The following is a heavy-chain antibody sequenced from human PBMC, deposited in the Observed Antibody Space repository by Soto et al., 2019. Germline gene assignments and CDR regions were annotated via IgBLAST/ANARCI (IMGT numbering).Heavy chain of an antibody. CDR3: AKPLSGYYGSLFGFDY. Sequence: GGSLRLSCAASGFTFSSYAMSWVRQAPGKGLEWVSAISGSGGSTYYADSVKGRFTISRDNSKNTLYLQMNSLRAEDTAVYYWAKPLSGYYGSLFGFDYWGQGTLVTVSS. CDR2: ISGSGGST. CDR1: GFTFSSYA. J-gene: IGHJ4*02. D-gene: IGHD3-3*01. V-gene: IGHV3-23*01.